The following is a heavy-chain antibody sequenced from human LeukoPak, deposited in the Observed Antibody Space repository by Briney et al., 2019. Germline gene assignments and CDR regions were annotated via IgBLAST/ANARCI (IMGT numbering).Heavy chain of an antibody. CDR3: AGISGWYGSVIDY. J-gene: IGHJ4*02. CDR1: GFTFSGYY. CDR2: ISTSSSTI. D-gene: IGHD6-19*01. Sequence: GGSLRLSCAASGFTFSGYYMNWGRQAPGKGLEWVSYISTSSSTIYYADSVKGRFTISRDNAKNSLYLQMNSLRAEDTAVYYCAGISGWYGSVIDYWGQGTLVTVSS. V-gene: IGHV3-48*01.